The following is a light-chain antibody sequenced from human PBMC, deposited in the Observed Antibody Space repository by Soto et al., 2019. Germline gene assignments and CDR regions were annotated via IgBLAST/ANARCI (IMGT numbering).Light chain of an antibody. Sequence: HSVLTQPASVSGSPGQSITISCTGTSSDVGAYNYASWYQQYPGEAPKVIIYDVSHRPAGVSNRFSGSKSGNTSSLTISGLQTQDDADYYCSSYTSATTYVFGSGTKVSVL. V-gene: IGLV2-14*01. J-gene: IGLJ1*01. CDR2: DVS. CDR1: SSDVGAYNY. CDR3: SSYTSATTYV.